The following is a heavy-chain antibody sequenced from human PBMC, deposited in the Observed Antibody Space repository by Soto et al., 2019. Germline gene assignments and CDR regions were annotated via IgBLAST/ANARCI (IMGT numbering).Heavy chain of an antibody. J-gene: IGHJ5*02. V-gene: IGHV1-24*01. CDR1: GFALSELS. D-gene: IGHD3-3*02. CDR2: FDPEDGKP. CDR3: ATGHFWPAYYIDT. Sequence: PSVKVSCKVSGFALSELSIHWVRQAPGKGLERVGSFDPEDGKPFYAQKLQARVTMTEDTSIHTAYLELRSLGSDDTAVYYCATGHFWPAYYIDTWGLGTMVTVSS.